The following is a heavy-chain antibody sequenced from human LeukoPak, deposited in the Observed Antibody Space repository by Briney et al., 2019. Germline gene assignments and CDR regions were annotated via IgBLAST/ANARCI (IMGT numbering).Heavy chain of an antibody. CDR1: GGSISSSSYY. D-gene: IGHD6-6*01. J-gene: IGHJ4*02. Sequence: PSETLSLTCTVSGGSISSSSYYWGWIRQTPGKGLEWIGSIYYSGSSYYNPSLRSRVTISVDTPRNQFSLKLSSVTAADTAVYYCARHCAFGSSPGYSDHWGQGTLVTVSS. V-gene: IGHV4-39*01. CDR3: ARHCAFGSSPGYSDH. CDR2: IYYSGSS.